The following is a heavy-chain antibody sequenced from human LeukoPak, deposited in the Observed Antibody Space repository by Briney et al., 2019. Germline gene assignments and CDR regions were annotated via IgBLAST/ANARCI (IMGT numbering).Heavy chain of an antibody. Sequence: ASVTVSCTPSGGTFSSYAISWVRQAPGQGLEWVGRIIPILGIANYAQKFQGRVTITADKSTSTAYMELSSLRSEDTAVYYCAEQELVAPNWFDPWGQGTLVTVSS. CDR1: GGTFSSYA. J-gene: IGHJ5*02. CDR2: IIPILGIA. V-gene: IGHV1-69*04. D-gene: IGHD5-12*01. CDR3: AEQELVAPNWFDP.